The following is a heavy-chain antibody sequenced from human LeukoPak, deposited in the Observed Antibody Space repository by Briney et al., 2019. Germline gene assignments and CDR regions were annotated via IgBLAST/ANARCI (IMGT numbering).Heavy chain of an antibody. D-gene: IGHD1-20*01. CDR3: ARRLTGSFGDDAFDI. CDR2: IYYSGST. J-gene: IGHJ3*02. Sequence: SETLSLTCTVSGGSISSSSYYWGWIRQPPGKGLEWIGSIYYSGSTYYNPSLKSRVTISVDTSKNQFSLKLSSVTAADTAVYYCARRLTGSFGDDAFDIWGQGTMATVSS. CDR1: GGSISSSSYY. V-gene: IGHV4-39*01.